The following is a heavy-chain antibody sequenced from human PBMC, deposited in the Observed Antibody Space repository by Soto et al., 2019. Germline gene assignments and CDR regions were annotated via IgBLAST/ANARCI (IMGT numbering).Heavy chain of an antibody. Sequence: SKTMFTTFAVNGGTVNGYYWNWLRQPPGMGLVYIEVINNTGGTHYNPFLKSRVTMSVVTYKTQFSLRLSSVTAADTAKYHCATRITGFRLVTPTIDPWGLGTQVTVSS. CDR1: GGTVNGYY. CDR2: INNTGGT. D-gene: IGHD2-21*02. CDR3: ATRITGFRLVTPTIDP. V-gene: IGHV4-34*08. J-gene: IGHJ5*02.